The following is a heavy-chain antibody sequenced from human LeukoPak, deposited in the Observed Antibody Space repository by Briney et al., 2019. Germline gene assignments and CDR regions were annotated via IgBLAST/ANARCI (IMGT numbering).Heavy chain of an antibody. J-gene: IGHJ4*02. Sequence: ASVKVSCKASGYKFTNYGISWVRQAPGQGLEWMGWISPYNGNTIYAQKLQGRVTMTTDTSTSTAYMELRSLRSDDSAVYYCSSRVQIAVAGTVDCWGQGTLVTVSS. V-gene: IGHV1-18*01. CDR3: SSRVQIAVAGTVDC. D-gene: IGHD6-19*01. CDR1: GYKFTNYG. CDR2: ISPYNGNT.